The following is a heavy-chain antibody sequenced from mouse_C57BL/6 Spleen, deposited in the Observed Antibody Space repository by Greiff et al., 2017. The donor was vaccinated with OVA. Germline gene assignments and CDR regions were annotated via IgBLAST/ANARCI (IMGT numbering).Heavy chain of an antibody. Sequence: EVKLMESGGGLVKPGGSLKLSCAASGFTFSSYAMSWVRQTPEKRLEWVATISDGGSYTYYPDNVKGRFTISRDNAKNNLYLQMSHLKSEDTAMYYCARDQDLYGSFDYWGQGTTLTVSS. V-gene: IGHV5-4*01. J-gene: IGHJ2*01. CDR2: ISDGGSYT. CDR1: GFTFSSYA. CDR3: ARDQDLYGSFDY. D-gene: IGHD1-1*01.